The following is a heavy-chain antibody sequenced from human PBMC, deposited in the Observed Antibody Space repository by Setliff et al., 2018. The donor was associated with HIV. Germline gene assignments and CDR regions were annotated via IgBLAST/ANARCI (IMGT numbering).Heavy chain of an antibody. Sequence: SETLSLTCAVYGGSFSGYYWSWIRQPPGKGLEWIGEINHSGSTNYNPSLKSRVTISVDTSKNQFSLKLSSVTAADTAVYYCARGPLDYYDSSGYLDAFDIRGQGTMVTVSS. D-gene: IGHD3-22*01. CDR2: INHSGST. V-gene: IGHV4-34*01. J-gene: IGHJ3*02. CDR3: ARGPLDYYDSSGYLDAFDI. CDR1: GGSFSGYY.